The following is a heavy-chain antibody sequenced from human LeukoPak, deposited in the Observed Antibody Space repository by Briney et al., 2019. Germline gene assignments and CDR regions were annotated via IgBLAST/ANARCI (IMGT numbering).Heavy chain of an antibody. Sequence: GASVKVSCKASGYTFTSYYMHWVRQAPGQGLEWMGIINPSGGSTNYAQKFKGRVTMTTDTSTSTAYMELRSLRSDDTAVYYCARDSPLLLWFGELDSFDYWGQGTLVTVSS. CDR1: GYTFTSYY. J-gene: IGHJ4*02. V-gene: IGHV1-46*01. D-gene: IGHD3-10*01. CDR3: ARDSPLLLWFGELDSFDY. CDR2: INPSGGST.